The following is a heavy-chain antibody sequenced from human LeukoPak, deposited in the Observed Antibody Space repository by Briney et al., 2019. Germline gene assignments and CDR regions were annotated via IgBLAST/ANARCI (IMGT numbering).Heavy chain of an antibody. CDR3: ARDEVPGSSGWPNWFDP. CDR2: IYTSGST. CDR1: GGSISSYY. J-gene: IGHJ5*02. V-gene: IGHV4-4*07. Sequence: SETLSLTCIVSGGSISSYYWSWIRQPAGKGLEWIGRIYTSGSTNYNPSLKSRVTMSVNTSKNQFSLKLSSVTAADTAVYYCARDEVPGSSGWPNWFDPWGQGTLVTVSS. D-gene: IGHD6-19*01.